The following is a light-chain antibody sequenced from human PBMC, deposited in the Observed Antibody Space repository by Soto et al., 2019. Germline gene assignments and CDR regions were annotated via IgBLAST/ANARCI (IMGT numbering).Light chain of an antibody. Sequence: IQVTQSPSSLSASVGDRVTITSRASQSVSHYLHWYQQKPGKAPKLLIYAASSLQSGVPSRFSGSGSGTDFTLTISRLEPEDFSVYYCHQYGTAPLTFGPGTKVDI. CDR3: HQYGTAPLT. J-gene: IGKJ3*01. CDR2: AAS. V-gene: IGKV1-39*01. CDR1: QSVSHY.